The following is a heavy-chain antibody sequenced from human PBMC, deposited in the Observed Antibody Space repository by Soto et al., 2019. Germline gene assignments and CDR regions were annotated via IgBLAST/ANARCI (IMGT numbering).Heavy chain of an antibody. D-gene: IGHD6-13*01. CDR2: INHSGST. CDR3: ARGHGEESPGYSSSTIDY. Sequence: SETLSLTCAVYGGSFSGYYWSWIRQPPGKGLEWIGEINHSGSTNYNPSLKSRVTISVDTSKNHFSLKLSSVTAADTAVYYCARGHGEESPGYSSSTIDYWGQGTLVTVSS. CDR1: GGSFSGYY. J-gene: IGHJ4*02. V-gene: IGHV4-34*01.